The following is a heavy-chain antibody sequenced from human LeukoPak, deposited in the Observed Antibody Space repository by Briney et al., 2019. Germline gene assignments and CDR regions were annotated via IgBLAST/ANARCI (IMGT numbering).Heavy chain of an antibody. J-gene: IGHJ6*02. CDR3: ARAVAAHYYYYGMDV. CDR2: IYYSGST. V-gene: IGHV4-59*01. Sequence: SETLSLTCTVSGGSISSYYWSWIRQPPGKGLEWIGYIYYSGSTNYNPSLKSRVTKSVDTSKNQFSLKLSSVTAADTAVYYCARAVAAHYYYYGMDVWGQGTTVTVSS. CDR1: GGSISSYY. D-gene: IGHD6-19*01.